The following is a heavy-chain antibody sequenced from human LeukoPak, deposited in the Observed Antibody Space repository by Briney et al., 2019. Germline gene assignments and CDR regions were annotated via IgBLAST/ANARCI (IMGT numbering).Heavy chain of an antibody. CDR3: ARGLWYFDY. D-gene: IGHD3/OR15-3a*01. V-gene: IGHV4-59*01. J-gene: IGHJ4*02. Sequence: SETLSLTCTVSGGSISNYYWSWIRQPPGKGLEWIGYIYYSGSTYYNPSLKSRVTISVDTSKNQFSLKLSSVTAADTAVYYCARGLWYFDYWGQGTLVTVSS. CDR2: IYYSGST. CDR1: GGSISNYY.